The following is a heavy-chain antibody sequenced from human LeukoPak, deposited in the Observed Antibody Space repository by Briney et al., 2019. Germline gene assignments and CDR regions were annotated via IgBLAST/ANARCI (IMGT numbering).Heavy chain of an antibody. D-gene: IGHD6-19*01. CDR2: IYYSGRT. Sequence: SETLSLTCTVSGGTISSYYWSWIRQAPGKGLEWMGYIYYSGRTNYNPSLKSRVTISVDTSKNQFSLKLSSVTSADTAVYYCARFDSSCWYYFDYWGQGTLVTVSS. V-gene: IGHV4-59*01. CDR1: GGTISSYY. J-gene: IGHJ4*02. CDR3: ARFDSSCWYYFDY.